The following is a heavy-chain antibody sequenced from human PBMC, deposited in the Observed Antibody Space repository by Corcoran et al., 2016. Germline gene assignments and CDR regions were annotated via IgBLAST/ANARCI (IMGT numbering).Heavy chain of an antibody. CDR3: TTERLNTVSLDY. J-gene: IGHJ4*02. D-gene: IGHD4-17*01. CDR1: GFTLRNAW. Sequence: EVQLVESGGGLGKPGGSLRLSCTVSGFTLRNAWMNCVRQAPGKGLEWVGRIKSKTDGGTTDYAVTVKGRFTISRDDSKETLYLQMNSLKTDDTAVYFCTTERLNTVSLDYWGQGTLVTVSS. V-gene: IGHV3-15*07. CDR2: IKSKTDGGTT.